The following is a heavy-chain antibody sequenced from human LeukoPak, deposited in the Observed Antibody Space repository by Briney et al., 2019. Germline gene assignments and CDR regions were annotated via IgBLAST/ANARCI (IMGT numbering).Heavy chain of an antibody. CDR1: GGSFSGYY. J-gene: IGHJ3*02. Sequence: SETLSLTCAVSGGSFSGYYWSWIRQPPGKGLEWIGEINHSGSTNYNPSLKSRVTISIDTSKNQFSLKLSSVTAADTAVYYCADRGDFLGAFDIWGQGTMVTVSS. V-gene: IGHV4-34*01. CDR3: ADRGDFLGAFDI. CDR2: INHSGST. D-gene: IGHD3-3*01.